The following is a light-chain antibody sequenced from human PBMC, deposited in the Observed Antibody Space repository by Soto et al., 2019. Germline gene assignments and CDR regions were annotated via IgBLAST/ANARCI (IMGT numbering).Light chain of an antibody. Sequence: AIRMTQSPSSFSASTGDRVTITCRASQGISSYLAWYQQKPGKAPKLLIYAASTLQSGVPSRFSGSGSGTDFTLTISSLQPEDFATYYCQQLNSFGPGTKVDIK. V-gene: IGKV1-8*01. CDR2: AAS. CDR3: QQLNS. CDR1: QGISSY. J-gene: IGKJ3*01.